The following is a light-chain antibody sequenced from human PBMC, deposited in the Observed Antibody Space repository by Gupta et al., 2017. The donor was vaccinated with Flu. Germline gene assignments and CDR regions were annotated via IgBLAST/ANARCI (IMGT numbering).Light chain of an antibody. CDR3: QVWDSSSEQVF. CDR1: TLGDLS. J-gene: IGLJ2*01. Sequence: GKTARLTCGASTLGDLSVRWYQQRPGQAPVLVIHDDSDRPSGIPERFSGSNSGDTATLTISGVEAGDEADYFCQVWDSSSEQVFFGGGTKLTVL. CDR2: DDS. V-gene: IGLV3-21*03.